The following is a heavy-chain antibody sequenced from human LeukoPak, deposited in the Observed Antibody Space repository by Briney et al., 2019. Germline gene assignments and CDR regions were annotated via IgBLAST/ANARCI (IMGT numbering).Heavy chain of an antibody. J-gene: IGHJ4*02. D-gene: IGHD5-24*01. Sequence: SETLSLTCTVSGGSISSYYWSWIRQPPGKGLEWIGYIYYSGSTKYKPSLKSRVTISVDTSKNQFSLKLSSVTAADTAVYYCARGARAGYNLEPFDYWGQGTLVTVPS. CDR1: GGSISSYY. CDR3: ARGARAGYNLEPFDY. CDR2: IYYSGST. V-gene: IGHV4-59*08.